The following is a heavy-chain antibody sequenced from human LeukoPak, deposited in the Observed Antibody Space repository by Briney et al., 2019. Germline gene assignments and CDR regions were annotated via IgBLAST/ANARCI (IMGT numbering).Heavy chain of an antibody. Sequence: PGGSVRLSCAASGFTFSTYAMSWVRQAPGKGLEWVSVISGSGGSTYYADSVKGRFTISRDNSKNTLFLQMNSLRADDTALYYCAKCGHLGHYFDYWGQGILVTVSP. V-gene: IGHV3-23*01. CDR1: GFTFSTYA. CDR2: ISGSGGST. J-gene: IGHJ4*02. CDR3: AKCGHLGHYFDY. D-gene: IGHD2-21*01.